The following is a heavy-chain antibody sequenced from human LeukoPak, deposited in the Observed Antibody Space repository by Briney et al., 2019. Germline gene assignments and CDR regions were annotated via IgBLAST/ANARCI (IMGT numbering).Heavy chain of an antibody. CDR2: IWYDGTKK. J-gene: IGHJ4*02. V-gene: IGHV3-33*01. D-gene: IGHD5-24*01. CDR1: GFTFSSYG. CDR3: ARDRRWLQSEGLDY. Sequence: GGSLRLSCAASGFTFSSYGMHGVRQAPGKGLEWVAVIWYDGTKKYYADSVKGRFTISRDNSKNKMYLQMNSLRAEDTAVYYCARDRRWLQSEGLDYWGQGTLVTVSS.